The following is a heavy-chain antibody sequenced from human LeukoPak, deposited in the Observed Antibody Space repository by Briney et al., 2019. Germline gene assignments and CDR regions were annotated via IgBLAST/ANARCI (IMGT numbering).Heavy chain of an antibody. D-gene: IGHD4-11*01. V-gene: IGHV4-59*01. CDR2: MYYSGST. Sequence: PSETLSLTCTVSGDSITSYYWSWIRQPPGKGLEWIGYMYYSGSTNYNPSLKSRVTISVDTSKNQFSLNLRSVTAADTAVYYSARDRATTVTTQFFDYWGQGTLFAVSS. J-gene: IGHJ4*02. CDR3: ARDRATTVTTQFFDY. CDR1: GDSITSYY.